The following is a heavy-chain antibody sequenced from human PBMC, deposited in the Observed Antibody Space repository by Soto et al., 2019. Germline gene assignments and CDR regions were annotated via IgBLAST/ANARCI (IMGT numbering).Heavy chain of an antibody. CDR3: AKDLTVTPNWFDP. D-gene: IGHD4-4*01. V-gene: IGHV3-23*01. J-gene: IGHJ5*02. CDR1: VFTFSSYA. CDR2: IGASADAT. Sequence: GGSLILSCAASVFTFSSYAMSWFRQGPGTGLEWVSGIGASADATYYADSVKGRFTISRDNSKNTLYLQMNSLRAEDTAVYFCAKDLTVTPNWFDPWGQGTLVTVSS.